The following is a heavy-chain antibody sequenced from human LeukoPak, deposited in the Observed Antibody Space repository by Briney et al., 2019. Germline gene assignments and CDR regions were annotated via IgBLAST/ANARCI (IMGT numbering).Heavy chain of an antibody. J-gene: IGHJ4*02. CDR3: AKIAASSSSNDY. Sequence: PGGSLRLSCAASGFTFSSYSMNWVRQAPGKGLEWVSSISSSSSYIYYADSVKGRFTISRDSSKNTLYLQMNSLRAEDTAVYYCAKIAASSSSNDYWGQGTLVTVSS. V-gene: IGHV3-21*01. D-gene: IGHD6-6*01. CDR1: GFTFSSYS. CDR2: ISSSSSYI.